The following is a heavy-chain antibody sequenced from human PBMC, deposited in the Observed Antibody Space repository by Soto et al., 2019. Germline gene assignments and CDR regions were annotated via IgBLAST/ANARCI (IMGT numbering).Heavy chain of an antibody. CDR3: ARAAYCISDSCYRLDY. Sequence: PGGSLRLSCAASGFSFSSYGMNWVRQAPGKGPEWVAVIWSDGSNIDYVDSVKGRFAISRDNSANILYLEMHSLRAEDTAVYFCARAAYCISDSCYRLDYWGQGALVTVSS. J-gene: IGHJ4*02. D-gene: IGHD2-2*02. V-gene: IGHV3-33*01. CDR2: IWSDGSNI. CDR1: GFSFSSYG.